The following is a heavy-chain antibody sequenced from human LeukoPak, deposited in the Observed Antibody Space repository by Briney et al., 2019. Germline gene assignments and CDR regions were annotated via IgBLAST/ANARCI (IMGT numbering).Heavy chain of an antibody. V-gene: IGHV3-7*01. CDR2: IKQDGSEK. Sequence: GSLRLSCAASGFTFSSYWMSWVRQAPGKGLEWVANIKQDGSEKWYVDSVKGRFTISRDNAKNSLYLQMDSLRAEDTAVYYCVSWGQYDYVWGNYRLDYWGQGTLVTVSS. D-gene: IGHD3-16*02. CDR1: GFTFSSYW. J-gene: IGHJ4*02. CDR3: VSWGQYDYVWGNYRLDY.